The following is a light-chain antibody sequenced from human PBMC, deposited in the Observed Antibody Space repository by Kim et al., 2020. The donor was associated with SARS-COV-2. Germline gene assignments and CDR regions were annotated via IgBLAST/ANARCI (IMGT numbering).Light chain of an antibody. CDR1: QSVSRS. Sequence: VSPGEGDTLACRGSQSVSRSVAGYQQKPGQAPRLLIYGASTRATGIPARFSGSGSGTEFTLTISSLQSEDFAVYYCQQYNNWPLTFGGGTKVDIK. J-gene: IGKJ4*01. CDR2: GAS. V-gene: IGKV3-15*01. CDR3: QQYNNWPLT.